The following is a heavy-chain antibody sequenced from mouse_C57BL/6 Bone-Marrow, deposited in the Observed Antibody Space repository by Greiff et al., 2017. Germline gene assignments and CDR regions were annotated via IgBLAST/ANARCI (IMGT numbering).Heavy chain of an antibody. CDR2: FYPGSGSI. D-gene: IGHD2-4*01. J-gene: IGHJ2*01. Sequence: VKLVESGAELVKPGASVKLSCKASGYTFTEYTIHWVKQRSGQGLEWIGWFYPGSGSIKYNEKFKDKATLTADKSSSTVYMELSRLTSEDSAVYFCARLFYYEYYFDYWGQGTTLTVSS. CDR3: ARLFYYEYYFDY. V-gene: IGHV1-62-2*01. CDR1: GYTFTEYT.